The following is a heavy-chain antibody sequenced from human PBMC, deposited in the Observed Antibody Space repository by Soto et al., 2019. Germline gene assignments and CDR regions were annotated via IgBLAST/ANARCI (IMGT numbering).Heavy chain of an antibody. Sequence: LRLSCAGSGFTFSSYGMHWVRQAPGKGLEWVAVIWYGGSNKYYADSVKGRFTISRDNSKNTLYLQMNSLRAEDTAVYYCARDHQWAFDLWGQGALVTVSS. D-gene: IGHD1-26*01. J-gene: IGHJ4*02. CDR2: IWYGGSNK. CDR3: ARDHQWAFDL. CDR1: GFTFSSYG. V-gene: IGHV3-33*01.